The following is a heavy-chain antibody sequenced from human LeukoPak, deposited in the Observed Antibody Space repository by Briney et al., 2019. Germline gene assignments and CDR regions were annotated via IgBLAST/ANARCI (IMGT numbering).Heavy chain of an antibody. CDR2: IKKDGSEK. CDR3: ARDLSGVTGYTYGRGIDY. V-gene: IGHV3-7*01. J-gene: IGHJ4*02. D-gene: IGHD5-18*01. Sequence: PGGSLRLSCAASGFTFSSYWMSWVRQAPGKGLEWVANIKKDGSEKYYVDSVKGRFTISRDNAKTSLYLQMNSLRAEDTADCARDLSGVTGYTYGRGIDYWGQGTLVTVSS. CDR1: GFTFSSYW.